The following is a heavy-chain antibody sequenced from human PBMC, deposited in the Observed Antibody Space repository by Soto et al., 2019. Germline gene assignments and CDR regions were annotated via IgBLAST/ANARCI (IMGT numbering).Heavy chain of an antibody. V-gene: IGHV3-30-3*01. CDR1: GFTFSSYA. Sequence: PGGSLRLSCAASGFTFSSYAMHWVRQAPGKGLEWVAVISYDGSNKYYADSVKGRFTISRDNSKNTLYLQMNSLRAEDTAVYYCVPNWFDPWGQGTLVTVSS. CDR2: ISYDGSNK. J-gene: IGHJ5*02. CDR3: VPNWFDP.